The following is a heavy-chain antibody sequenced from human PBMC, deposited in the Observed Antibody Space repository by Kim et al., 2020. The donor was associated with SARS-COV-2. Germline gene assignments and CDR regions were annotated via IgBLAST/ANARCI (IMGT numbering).Heavy chain of an antibody. Sequence: SETLSLTCAVSGVSISSNNWWSWVRQPPGRGLEWIGDIYHSGTTNYNPSLKSRVTISVDKSKNQFSLILTPVTAADTAIYYCARPVAGSVWDVWGQGTTVTASS. V-gene: IGHV4-4*02. J-gene: IGHJ6*02. CDR3: ARPVAGSVWDV. CDR1: GVSISSNNW. D-gene: IGHD6-19*01. CDR2: IYHSGTT.